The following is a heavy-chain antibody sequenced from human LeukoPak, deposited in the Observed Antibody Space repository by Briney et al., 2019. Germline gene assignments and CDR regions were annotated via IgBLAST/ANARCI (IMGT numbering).Heavy chain of an antibody. CDR1: GFTFSSYD. J-gene: IGHJ4*02. V-gene: IGHV3-23*01. CDR3: AKDRVVTPGGCRLDY. Sequence: PGGSLRLSCAASGFTFSSYDMSWVRQAPGKGLEWVSGISGSGGSAYYADSVKGRFTISRDNSKNTLYLQMNSLRAEDTAVYYCAKDRVVTPGGCRLDYWGQGTLVTVSS. D-gene: IGHD4-23*01. CDR2: ISGSGGSA.